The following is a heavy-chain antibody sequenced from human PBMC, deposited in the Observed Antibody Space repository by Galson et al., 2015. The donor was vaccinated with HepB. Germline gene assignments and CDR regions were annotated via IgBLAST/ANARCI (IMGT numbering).Heavy chain of an antibody. J-gene: IGHJ6*03. V-gene: IGHV1-69*13. D-gene: IGHD2-2*01. CDR2: IIPIFGTA. CDR1: GGTFSSYA. Sequence: SVKVSCKASGGTFSSYAISWVRQAPGQGLEWMGGIIPIFGTANYAQKFQGRVTITADESTSTAYMELSSLRSEDTAVYYCAREAPCRGTSCYHSPISIYYYYMDVWGKGTTVTVSS. CDR3: AREAPCRGTSCYHSPISIYYYYMDV.